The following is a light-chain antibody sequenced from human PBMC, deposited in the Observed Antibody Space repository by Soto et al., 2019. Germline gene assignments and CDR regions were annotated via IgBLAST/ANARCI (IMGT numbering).Light chain of an antibody. V-gene: IGKV3-11*01. J-gene: IGKJ1*01. CDR1: QYINTR. Sequence: EIVLTQSPATLSSFPGDRVTLSCRASQYINTRLAWYQHRPGQAPSLLIYQTSIRAAGIPARFSASGSGTDFTLTISDLQPEDFALYYCHQRQSWPRTFGQGTKVDI. CDR3: HQRQSWPRT. CDR2: QTS.